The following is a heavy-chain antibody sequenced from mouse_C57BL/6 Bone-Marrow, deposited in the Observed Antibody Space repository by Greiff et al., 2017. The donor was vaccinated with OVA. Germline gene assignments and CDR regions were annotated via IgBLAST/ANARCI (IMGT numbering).Heavy chain of an antibody. CDR2: IDPETGGT. J-gene: IGHJ3*01. CDR3: TRRKSLLLFAY. CDR1: GYTFTDYE. Sequence: QVQLKESGAELVRPGASVTLSCKASGYTFTDYEMHWVKQTPVHGLEWIGAIDPETGGTAYNQKFKGKAILTADKSSSTAYMELRSLTSEDSAVDYCTRRKSLLLFAYWGQGTLVTVSA. D-gene: IGHD2-10*01. V-gene: IGHV1-15*01.